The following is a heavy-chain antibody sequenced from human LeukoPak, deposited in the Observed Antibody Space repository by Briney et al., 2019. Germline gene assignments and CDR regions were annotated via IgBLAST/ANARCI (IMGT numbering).Heavy chain of an antibody. CDR3: ARSRCSGGSRYAWGAAFDI. CDR1: GFTFSSYS. Sequence: GSLRLSCAASGFTFSSYSMNWVRQAPGKGLEWVSYISSSSSSIYYADSVKGRFTISRDNAKNSLYLQMNSLRDEDTAVYYCARSRCSGGSRYAWGAAFDIWGQGTMVTVSS. J-gene: IGHJ3*02. CDR2: ISSSSSSI. D-gene: IGHD2-15*01. V-gene: IGHV3-48*02.